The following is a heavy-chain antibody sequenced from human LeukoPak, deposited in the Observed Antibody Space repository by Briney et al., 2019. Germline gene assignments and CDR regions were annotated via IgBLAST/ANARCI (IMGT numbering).Heavy chain of an antibody. Sequence: SVKVSCKASGYTFSSYYIHCVRQAPGQGLEWMGIINPSGGSTSYAQKFQGRVTMTRDTSTSTVYMELSSLRAEDTAVYYCARRRYNWNAIDYWGQGTLVTVSS. CDR3: ARRRYNWNAIDY. CDR2: INPSGGST. CDR1: GYTFSSYY. D-gene: IGHD1-20*01. J-gene: IGHJ4*02. V-gene: IGHV1-46*01.